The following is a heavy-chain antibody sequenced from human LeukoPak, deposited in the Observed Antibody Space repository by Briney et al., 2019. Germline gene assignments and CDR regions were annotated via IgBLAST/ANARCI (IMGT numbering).Heavy chain of an antibody. CDR1: GGSFSGYY. CDR3: GRLRPTMVRGITSPSYSDTSGPIGR. CDR2: INHSGST. J-gene: IGHJ4*02. Sequence: SETLSLTCAVYGGSFSGYYWSWIRQPPGKGLEWIGEINHSGSTNYNPSLKSRVTISVDTSKNQFSLKLSSVTAADTAVYYCGRLRPTMVRGITSPSYSDTSGPIGRWGPGTLVSVSS. V-gene: IGHV4-34*01. D-gene: IGHD3-10*01.